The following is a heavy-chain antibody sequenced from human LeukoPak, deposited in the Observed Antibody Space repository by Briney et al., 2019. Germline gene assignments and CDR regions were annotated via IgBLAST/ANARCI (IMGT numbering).Heavy chain of an antibody. J-gene: IGHJ4*02. D-gene: IGHD5-24*01. Sequence: GGSLRLSCAASGFTFKSYGMSWVRQAPGKGLEWVSVISGSGDNTNYADPVKGRFTISRDNSKNTLYVQMNSLRAEDTAVYYCARAAYNAADYWGQGTLVTVSS. CDR2: ISGSGDNT. V-gene: IGHV3-23*01. CDR1: GFTFKSYG. CDR3: ARAAYNAADY.